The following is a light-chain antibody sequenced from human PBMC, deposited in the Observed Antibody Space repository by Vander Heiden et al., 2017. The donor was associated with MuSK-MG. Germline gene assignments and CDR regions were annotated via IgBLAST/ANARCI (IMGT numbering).Light chain of an antibody. CDR2: DLR. Sequence: QSALTQPATMSESPGQSITITCTVTNNDAGGHNSISCYQHHPAKPTNLMIYDLRDRPSGVSARFSASKSGNTDYLTISGLQTEDEADDYCTSYSDRHVLVFGGGTKLTVL. J-gene: IGLJ2*01. CDR3: TSYSDRHVLV. V-gene: IGLV2-14*03. CDR1: NNDAGGHNS.